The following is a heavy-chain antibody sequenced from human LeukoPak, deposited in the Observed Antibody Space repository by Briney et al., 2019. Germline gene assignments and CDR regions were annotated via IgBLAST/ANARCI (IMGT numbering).Heavy chain of an antibody. Sequence: GGSLRLSCATSGFTFSSYWMTWVRQAPGKGLEWVANIKYDGSEKYYVDSVKGRFTISRDNVKNSLYLQMNSLRAEDTAVYYCARDGASYSNYEGNFDYWGQGTLVTVSS. D-gene: IGHD4-11*01. CDR1: GFTFSSYW. V-gene: IGHV3-7*01. CDR3: ARDGASYSNYEGNFDY. CDR2: IKYDGSEK. J-gene: IGHJ4*02.